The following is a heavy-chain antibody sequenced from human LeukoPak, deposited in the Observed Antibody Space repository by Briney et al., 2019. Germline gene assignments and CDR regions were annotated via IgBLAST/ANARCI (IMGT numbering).Heavy chain of an antibody. CDR3: AREGYSSSWYETFDY. D-gene: IGHD6-13*01. Sequence: GGSLRLSCAASGFTFSSYSMNWVRQAPGKGLEWVSYISSSSSTIYHADSVKGRFTISRDNAKNSLYLQMNSLRAEDTAVYYCAREGYSSSWYETFDYWGQGTLVTVSS. CDR2: ISSSSSTI. CDR1: GFTFSSYS. V-gene: IGHV3-48*01. J-gene: IGHJ4*02.